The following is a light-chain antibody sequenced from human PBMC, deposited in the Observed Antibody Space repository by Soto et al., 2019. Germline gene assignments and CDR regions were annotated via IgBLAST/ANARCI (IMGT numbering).Light chain of an antibody. J-gene: IGLJ2*01. CDR1: SSNIGSKY. CDR3: AAWDDSLSGVV. Sequence: QSVLTQPPSASGTPGQRVTISRSGSSSNIGSKYVYWYQQLPGTAPKLLIYRNNQRPSGVPDRFSGSKSGTSASLAISGLRSEDEADYYCAAWDDSLSGVVFGGGTKLTVL. CDR2: RNN. V-gene: IGLV1-47*01.